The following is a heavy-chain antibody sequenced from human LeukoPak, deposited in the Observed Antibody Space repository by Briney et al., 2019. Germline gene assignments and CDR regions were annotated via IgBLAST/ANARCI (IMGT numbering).Heavy chain of an antibody. V-gene: IGHV1-18*01. CDR1: GYTFTNYG. Sequence: ASVKVSCKASGYTFTNYGISWVRQAPGQGLEWMGWICAYNGNTNYAQKLQGRVTMTTDTFTSTAYMELRSLRSDDTAVYYCARDRGITMIVVGLFDYWGQGTLVTVSS. CDR2: ICAYNGNT. CDR3: ARDRGITMIVVGLFDY. J-gene: IGHJ4*02. D-gene: IGHD3-22*01.